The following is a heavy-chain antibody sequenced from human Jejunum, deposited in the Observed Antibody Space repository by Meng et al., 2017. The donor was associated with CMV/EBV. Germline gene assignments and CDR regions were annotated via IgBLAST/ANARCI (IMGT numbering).Heavy chain of an antibody. CDR2: ISYDGRDN. V-gene: IGHV3-30*04. Sequence: FTFSNYAMYWVSRAPGKGLEWVAVISYDGRDNYYADSVKGRFTIFRDNSKNTLDLQMNSLRAEDTAVYFCARGRVSYTSWSSQGNWGQGARVTVSS. CDR3: ARGRVSYTSWSSQGN. J-gene: IGHJ4*02. CDR1: FTFSNYA. D-gene: IGHD2-2*02.